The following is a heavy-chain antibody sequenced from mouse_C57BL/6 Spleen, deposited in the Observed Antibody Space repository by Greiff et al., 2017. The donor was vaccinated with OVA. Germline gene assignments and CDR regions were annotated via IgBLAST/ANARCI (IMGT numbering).Heavy chain of an antibody. CDR3: ARHDGYFDV. CDR2: ISSGGSYT. D-gene: IGHD2-3*01. Sequence: EVKLVESGGDLVKPGGSLKLSCAASGFTFSSYGMSWVRQTPDKRLEWVATISSGGSYTYYPDSVKGRFTISRDNAKDTLYLQMSSLKSEDTAMYYCARHDGYFDVWGTGTTVTVSS. J-gene: IGHJ1*03. CDR1: GFTFSSYG. V-gene: IGHV5-6*01.